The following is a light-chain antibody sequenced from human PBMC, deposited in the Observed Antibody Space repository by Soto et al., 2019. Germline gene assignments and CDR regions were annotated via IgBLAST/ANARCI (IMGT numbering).Light chain of an antibody. CDR2: EVS. V-gene: IGLV2-14*01. J-gene: IGLJ1*01. Sequence: QSALTQPASVSGSPGQTITISCSGTRTDIGGYNLVSWYQQHPWKAPKLLIHEVSNRPSGISNRFNASKSDNMASLTISGLRAEDEADYYCSAYSAGSTLLVFGTGTKLTVL. CDR1: RTDIGGYNL. CDR3: SAYSAGSTLLV.